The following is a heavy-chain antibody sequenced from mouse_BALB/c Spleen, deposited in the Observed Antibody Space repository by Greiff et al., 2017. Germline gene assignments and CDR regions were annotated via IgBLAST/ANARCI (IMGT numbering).Heavy chain of an antibody. Sequence: EVQLQESGPELMKPGASVKISCKASGYSFTSYYMHWVKQSHGKSLEWIGYIDPFNGGTSYNQKFKGKATLTVDKSSSTAYMHLSSLTSEDSAVYYCARDGTMITTYYYAMDYWGQGTSVTVSS. CDR1: GYSFTSYY. D-gene: IGHD2-4*01. V-gene: IGHV1S135*01. CDR2: IDPFNGGT. J-gene: IGHJ4*01. CDR3: ARDGTMITTYYYAMDY.